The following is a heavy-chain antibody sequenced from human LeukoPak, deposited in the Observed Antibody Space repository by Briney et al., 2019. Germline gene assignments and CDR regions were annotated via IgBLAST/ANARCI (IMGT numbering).Heavy chain of an antibody. CDR2: ISGSGGGT. V-gene: IGHV3-23*01. D-gene: IGHD6-13*01. CDR1: GFTFSSYA. J-gene: IGHJ4*02. CDR3: AKATGYSSSWYGGEFDY. Sequence: GGSLRLSCAASGFTFSSYAMSWVRQAPGKGLEWVSAISGSGGGTYYADSVKGRFTISRDNSKNTLYLQMNSLRAEDTAVYYCAKATGYSSSWYGGEFDYWGQGTLVTVSS.